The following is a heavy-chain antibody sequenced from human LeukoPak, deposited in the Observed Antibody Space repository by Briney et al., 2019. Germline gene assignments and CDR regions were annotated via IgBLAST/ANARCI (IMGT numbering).Heavy chain of an antibody. CDR2: INPNSGGT. CDR1: GYTFTGYY. Sequence: GASVKVSCKASGYTFTGYYMHWVRQAPGQGLEWMGWINPNSGGTNYAQKFQGRVTTTRDTSISTAYMELSRLRSDDTAVYYCARGGYYDSSGYSLGMDYWGQGTLVTVSS. J-gene: IGHJ4*02. D-gene: IGHD3-22*01. CDR3: ARGGYYDSSGYSLGMDY. V-gene: IGHV1-2*02.